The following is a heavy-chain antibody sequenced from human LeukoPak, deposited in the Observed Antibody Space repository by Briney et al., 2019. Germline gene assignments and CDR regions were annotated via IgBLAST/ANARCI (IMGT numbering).Heavy chain of an antibody. CDR3: ARDRIVVVPAAIEGLYYYYYMDV. Sequence: PSETLSLTCTVSGGSISSGSYYWSWIRQPAGKGLEWIVRIYTSGSTNYNPSLKSRVTISVDTSKNQFSLKLSSVTAADTAVYYCARDRIVVVPAAIEGLYYYYYMDVWGKGTTVTVSS. CDR2: IYTSGST. CDR1: GGSISSGSYY. V-gene: IGHV4-61*02. D-gene: IGHD2-2*01. J-gene: IGHJ6*03.